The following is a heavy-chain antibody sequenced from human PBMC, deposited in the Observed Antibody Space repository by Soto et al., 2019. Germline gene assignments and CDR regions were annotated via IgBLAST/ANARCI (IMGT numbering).Heavy chain of an antibody. J-gene: IGHJ4*02. CDR3: AREGSSSSHFAY. D-gene: IGHD6-6*01. CDR1: GASIRSGDYY. CDR2: IYYSGST. Sequence: PSETLSLTCTVSGASIRSGDYYWSWIRQPPGKGLEWIGYIYYSGSTYYNPSLKSRVTISVDTSKNHFSLKLSSVTAADTAVYYCAREGSSSSHFAYWGQGTLVTVSS. V-gene: IGHV4-30-4*01.